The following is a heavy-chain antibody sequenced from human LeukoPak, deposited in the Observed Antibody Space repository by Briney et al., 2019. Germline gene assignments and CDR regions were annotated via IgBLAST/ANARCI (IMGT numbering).Heavy chain of an antibody. J-gene: IGHJ4*02. CDR1: GYSFTNFW. CDR3: ARRSGSYFDY. CDR2: IHPGDSDT. Sequence: KSGESLKISCKGSGYSFTNFWIGWVRQMPGKGLEWMGIIHPGDSDTRYSPSFQGQVTISADKSISTAYLQWNSLKASDTAMYYCARRSGSYFDYWGQGTLVTVSS. D-gene: IGHD1-26*01. V-gene: IGHV5-51*01.